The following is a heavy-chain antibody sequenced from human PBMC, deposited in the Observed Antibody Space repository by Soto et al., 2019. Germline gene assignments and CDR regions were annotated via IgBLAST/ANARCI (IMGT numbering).Heavy chain of an antibody. Sequence: SETLSLTCTVSGGSISSGGYYWSWIRQHPGKGLEWIGYIYYSGSTYYNPSLKSRVTISVDTSKNQFSLKLSSVTAADTAVYYCERERDSSGYYSNWFDPWGQGTLVTVSS. J-gene: IGHJ5*02. CDR2: IYYSGST. V-gene: IGHV4-31*03. D-gene: IGHD3-22*01. CDR1: GGSISSGGYY. CDR3: ERERDSSGYYSNWFDP.